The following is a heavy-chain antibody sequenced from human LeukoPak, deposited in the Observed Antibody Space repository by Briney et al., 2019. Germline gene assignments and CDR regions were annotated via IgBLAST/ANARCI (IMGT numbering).Heavy chain of an antibody. J-gene: IGHJ3*02. CDR3: ARGGRIQLWPAAADI. V-gene: IGHV3-21*01. D-gene: IGHD5-18*01. CDR2: ISSSSSYI. CDR1: GFTFSSYS. Sequence: PGGSLRLSCAASGFTFSSYSMNWVRQAPGKGLEWVSSISSSSSYIYYADSVKGRFTISRDNAKNSLYLQMNSLRAEDTAVYYCARGGRIQLWPAAADIWGQGTMVTVSS.